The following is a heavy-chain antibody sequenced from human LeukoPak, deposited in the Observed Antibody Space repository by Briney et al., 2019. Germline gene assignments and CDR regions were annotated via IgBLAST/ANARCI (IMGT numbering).Heavy chain of an antibody. CDR2: ISGSGGST. CDR1: GFTFSSYA. V-gene: IGHV3-23*01. CDR3: AKDSTYDSSGYYDY. J-gene: IGHJ4*02. Sequence: GGSLRLSCAASGFTFSSYAMTWVRQAQGKGLEWVSAISGSGGSTYYADSVKGRFTISRDNSKNTLYLQMNSLRVEDTAIYFCAKDSTYDSSGYYDYWGQGTLVTVSS. D-gene: IGHD3-22*01.